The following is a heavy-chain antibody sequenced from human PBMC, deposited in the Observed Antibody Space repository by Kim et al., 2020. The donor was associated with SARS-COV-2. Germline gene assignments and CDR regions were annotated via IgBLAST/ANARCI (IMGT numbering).Heavy chain of an antibody. V-gene: IGHV4-39*01. D-gene: IGHD2-15*01. CDR3: TRHWNIVVVAATLDDY. CDR2: MYYSGST. J-gene: IGHJ4*02. CDR1: GGSISSSSYY. Sequence: SETLSLTCSVSGGSISSSSYYWGWIRQPPGKGLEWIASMYYSGSTYYNPSLKSRVTISVDTSKNQFSLRLSSVTAADTAVYYCTRHWNIVVVAATLDDYWGQGTLVTVSS.